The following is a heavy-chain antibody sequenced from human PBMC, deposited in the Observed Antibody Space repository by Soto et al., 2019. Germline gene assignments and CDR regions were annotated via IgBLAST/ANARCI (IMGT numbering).Heavy chain of an antibody. CDR1: GGSISSYY. V-gene: IGHV4-59*08. D-gene: IGHD3-3*01. CDR2: IYCSGST. J-gene: IGHJ5*02. CDR3: ARLGGITIFGVDYNWFDP. Sequence: SETLSLTCTVSGGSISSYYWSWIRQPPGKGLEWIGYIYCSGSTNYNPSLKSRVTISIDTSKNQFSLKLSSVTAADTAVYYCARLGGITIFGVDYNWFDPWGQGTLVTVSS.